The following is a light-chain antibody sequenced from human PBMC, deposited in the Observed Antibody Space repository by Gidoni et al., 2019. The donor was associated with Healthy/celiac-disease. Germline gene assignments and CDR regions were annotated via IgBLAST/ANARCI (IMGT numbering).Light chain of an antibody. Sequence: EIVLTQSPGTLSLSQGERATLSCRASQSVSSSYLAWYQQKPGQAPMLLIYGASSRATVIPYRFSGSGSGTDFPLAISRLHPEDFAVYYFQHYCSSPPSTFGGGTKLEIK. CDR2: GAS. V-gene: IGKV3-20*01. J-gene: IGKJ4*01. CDR1: QSVSSSY. CDR3: QHYCSSPPST.